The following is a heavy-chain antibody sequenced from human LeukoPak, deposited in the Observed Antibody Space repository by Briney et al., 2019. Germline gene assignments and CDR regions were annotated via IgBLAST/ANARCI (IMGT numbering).Heavy chain of an antibody. CDR3: ARGHYDVLAASYKWTPDY. CDR2: ITSGGDYI. Sequence: GGSLRLSCAASGFTFNTFNMNWVCQAPGKGLEWVSSITSGGDYIYYADSVKGGFTPSRDNAKNSLSLQLNSLRVEDTAVYYCARGHYDVLAASYKWTPDYWGQGTLVTVSS. J-gene: IGHJ4*02. D-gene: IGHD3-9*01. V-gene: IGHV3-21*01. CDR1: GFTFNTFN.